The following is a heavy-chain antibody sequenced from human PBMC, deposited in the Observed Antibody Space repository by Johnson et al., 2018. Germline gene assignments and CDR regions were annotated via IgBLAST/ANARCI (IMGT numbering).Heavy chain of an antibody. V-gene: IGHV3-30-3*01. CDR3: LGGGYVDAFDI. CDR2: ISYDGSNK. Sequence: QVQLVQSGGGVVQPGRSLRLSCAASGFTFSTYAMHWVRQAPGKGLEWVAVISYDGSNKYYADSVKGRFTIPRDNSKNTLYLQMNSLRAEDTAVDYCLGGGYVDAFDIWGQGTMVTVSS. D-gene: IGHD3-22*01. CDR1: GFTFSTYA. J-gene: IGHJ3*02.